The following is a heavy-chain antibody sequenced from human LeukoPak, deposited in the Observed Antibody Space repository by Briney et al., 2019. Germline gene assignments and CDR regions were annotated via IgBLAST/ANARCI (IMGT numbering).Heavy chain of an antibody. CDR2: ISNNGGYT. CDR3: AKQLGYCSDGRCYFPY. Sequence: GGSLRLSCAASGFTFSSSAMSWVRQAPGKGLEWVSAISNNGGYTYYADSVEGRFTLSRENSKSTLCLQMKSLRAEDKAVYYCAKQLGYCSDGRCYFPYWGQGTLVTVSS. V-gene: IGHV3-23*01. D-gene: IGHD2-15*01. J-gene: IGHJ4*02. CDR1: GFTFSSSA.